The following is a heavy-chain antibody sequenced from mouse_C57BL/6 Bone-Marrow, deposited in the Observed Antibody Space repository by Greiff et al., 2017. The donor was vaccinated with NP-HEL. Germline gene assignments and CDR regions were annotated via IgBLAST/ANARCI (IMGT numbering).Heavy chain of an antibody. D-gene: IGHD3-2*02. V-gene: IGHV3-6*01. CDR2: ISYDGSN. CDR1: GYSITSGYY. CDR3: AKDSSGY. Sequence: EVKLQESGPGLVKPSQSLSLTCSVTGYSITSGYYWNWIRQFPGNKLEWMGYISYDGSNNYNPSLKNRISITRDTSKNQFFLKLNSVTTEDTATYYCAKDSSGYWGQGTTLTVSS. J-gene: IGHJ2*01.